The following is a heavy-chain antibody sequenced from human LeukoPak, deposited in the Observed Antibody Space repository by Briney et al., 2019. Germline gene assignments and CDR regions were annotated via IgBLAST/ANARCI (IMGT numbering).Heavy chain of an antibody. CDR1: GGSFSGYY. CDR2: INHSGST. V-gene: IGHV4-34*01. CDR3: ARIASRFWSGYSYYYYYMDV. Sequence: SETLSLTCAVYGGSFSGYYWSWIRQPPGKGLEWIGEINHSGSTNYNPSLKSRVTISVDTSKNQFSLKLSSVTAADTAVYYCARIASRFWSGYSYYYYYMDVWGKGTTVTVSS. D-gene: IGHD3-3*01. J-gene: IGHJ6*03.